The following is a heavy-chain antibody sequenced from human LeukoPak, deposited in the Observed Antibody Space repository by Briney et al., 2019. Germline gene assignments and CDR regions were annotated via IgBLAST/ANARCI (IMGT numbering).Heavy chain of an antibody. CDR2: IYYSGST. D-gene: IGHD5-24*01. CDR3: ARVDRDGYNYNWFDS. Sequence: SETLSLTCTVSGGSISSYYWSWIRQPPGKGLEWIGYIYYSGSTNYNPSLKSRVTISVDTSKNQFSLKLSSVTAADTAVYYCARVDRDGYNYNWFDSWGQGTLVTVSS. J-gene: IGHJ5*01. V-gene: IGHV4-59*01. CDR1: GGSISSYY.